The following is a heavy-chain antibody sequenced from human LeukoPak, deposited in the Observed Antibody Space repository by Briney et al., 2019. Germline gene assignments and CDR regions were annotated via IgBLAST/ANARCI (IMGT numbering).Heavy chain of an antibody. V-gene: IGHV3-30-3*01. CDR2: ISYDGSNK. J-gene: IGHJ4*02. CDR3: ARDLSYGDSGFDY. Sequence: PGGSLRLSCAASGFTFSSYAMHWVRQAPGKGLEWVAVISYDGSNKYYADSVKGRFTISRDNSKNTTYLQMNSLRAEDTAVYYCARDLSYGDSGFDYWGQGTLVTVSS. D-gene: IGHD4-17*01. CDR1: GFTFSSYA.